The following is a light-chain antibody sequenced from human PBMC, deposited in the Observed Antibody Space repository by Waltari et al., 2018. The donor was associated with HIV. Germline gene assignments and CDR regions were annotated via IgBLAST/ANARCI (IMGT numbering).Light chain of an antibody. Sequence: DIQMTQSPSTLSASVGGRVTITCRASQSIGSWLAWYQQQPGKAPKLLIYKASSLESGVPSRFSGSGSGTEFTLTISSLQPVDFATYYCQQYYSYPWTFGQGTNVEI. V-gene: IGKV1-5*03. CDR3: QQYYSYPWT. CDR1: QSIGSW. J-gene: IGKJ1*01. CDR2: KAS.